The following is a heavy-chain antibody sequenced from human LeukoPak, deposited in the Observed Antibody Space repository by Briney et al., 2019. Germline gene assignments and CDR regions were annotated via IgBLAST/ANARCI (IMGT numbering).Heavy chain of an antibody. CDR3: ARDLTQMIVVVIPDGMDV. J-gene: IGHJ6*02. CDR2: IDRGGVT. CDR1: GFSVSDYF. V-gene: IGHV3-66*01. D-gene: IGHD3-22*01. Sequence: GGSLRLSCAASGFSVSDYFMAWVRQAPGKGLQWVSHIDRGGVTEDADSVKGRITISRDNSKNTLYLQMNSLRAEDTAVYYCARDLTQMIVVVIPDGMDVWGQGTTVTVAS.